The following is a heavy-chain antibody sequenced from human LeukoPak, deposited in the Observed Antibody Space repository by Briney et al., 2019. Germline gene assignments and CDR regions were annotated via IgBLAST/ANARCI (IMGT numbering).Heavy chain of an antibody. CDR1: GGSLTGYF. J-gene: IGHJ4*02. CDR3: VRQGTITYAYFDS. CDR2: VFYGGNT. D-gene: IGHD2-2*01. V-gene: IGHV4-59*08. Sequence: SETLSLTCTVSGGSLTGYFWSWIRQPPGKGLEWVGYVFYGGNTNYNPSLKSRVTTSVDTSKNQFSLRLNSVTAADTAVYYCVRQGTITYAYFDSWGQGVPVTVSS.